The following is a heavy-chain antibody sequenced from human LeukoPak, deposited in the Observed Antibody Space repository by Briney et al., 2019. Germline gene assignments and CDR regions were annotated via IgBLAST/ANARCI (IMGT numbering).Heavy chain of an antibody. D-gene: IGHD6-13*01. CDR3: ARDRGGPAAAHPFDY. CDR2: INPSGGST. J-gene: IGHJ4*02. Sequence: ASVKVSCKASGYTFTSYYMHWVRQAPGQGLEWMGIINPSGGSTSYAQKFQGRVTMTRDTSTSTVYMELSSLGSEDTAVYYCARDRGGPAAAHPFDYWGQGTLVTVSS. CDR1: GYTFTSYY. V-gene: IGHV1-46*01.